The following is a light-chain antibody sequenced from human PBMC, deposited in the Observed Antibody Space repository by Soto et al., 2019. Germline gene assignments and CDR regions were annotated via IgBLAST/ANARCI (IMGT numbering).Light chain of an antibody. V-gene: IGLV2-14*01. CDR1: SSDIGGYNY. CDR3: SSQAVSSTLV. Sequence: QSALTQPASVSGSPGQSITISCTGTSSDIGGYNYVSWYQQHPGKAPKLMIYDVSNRPSGVSNRFSGSKSGNTASLTISGLPDEDEADYYCSSQAVSSTLVFGGGTKLTVL. CDR2: DVS. J-gene: IGLJ2*01.